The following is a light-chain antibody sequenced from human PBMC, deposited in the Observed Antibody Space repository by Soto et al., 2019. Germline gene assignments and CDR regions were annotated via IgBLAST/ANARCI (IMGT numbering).Light chain of an antibody. CDR1: QRISTW. Sequence: DIKMYNSPSTLSAPEGDGVTITCRASQRISTWLSWYQQKPGKAPKLLIYKTSILENGVPSRFSGSGSGTEFTLSISSLQPDDFATYYCHQYNSYRTFGQGTNVDIK. CDR2: KTS. V-gene: IGKV1-5*03. CDR3: HQYNSYRT. J-gene: IGKJ1*01.